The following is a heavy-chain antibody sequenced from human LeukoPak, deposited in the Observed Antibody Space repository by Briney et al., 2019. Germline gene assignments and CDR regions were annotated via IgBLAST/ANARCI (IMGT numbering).Heavy chain of an antibody. Sequence: GGALRLSCAATGFTFSDYYMSWIRQAPGKGLAWVAYISRSGSTIYYADSVKGRFTISRDNAKNSLYLQMNSLRAEDTAVYYCARGGDQWSWFVPWGQGTLVTVSS. CDR2: ISRSGSTI. D-gene: IGHD2-15*01. CDR1: GFTFSDYY. V-gene: IGHV3-11*04. CDR3: ARGGDQWSWFVP. J-gene: IGHJ5*02.